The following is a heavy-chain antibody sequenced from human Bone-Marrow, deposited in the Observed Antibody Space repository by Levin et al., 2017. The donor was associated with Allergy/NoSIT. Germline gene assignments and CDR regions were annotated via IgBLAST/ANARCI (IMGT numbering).Heavy chain of an antibody. Sequence: ASVKVSFPSSFFPFLLLSPLLFFLPSPFQGLEWMGGIIPIFGTTDYAQKFQGRVTITADKSTDTVYMELNSLKSEDTAVYYCARGFPGYSHQFSWFDPWGQGTLVTVSS. J-gene: IGHJ5*02. D-gene: IGHD2-15*01. V-gene: IGHV1-69*06. CDR2: IIPIFGTT. CDR1: FFPFLLLSP. CDR3: ARGFPGYSHQFSWFDP.